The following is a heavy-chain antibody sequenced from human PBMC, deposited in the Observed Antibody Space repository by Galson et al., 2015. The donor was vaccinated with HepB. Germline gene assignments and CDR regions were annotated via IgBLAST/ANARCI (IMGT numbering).Heavy chain of an antibody. CDR2: TNQDGSEK. CDR1: GFTFSSYW. V-gene: IGHV3-7*01. CDR3: ARGPGGNQHGYCSGGYCYSEYGYYFDY. Sequence: SLRLSCAASGFTFSSYWMNWVRQAPGKGLEWVANTNQDGSEKYYVDSVKGRFTISRDNSKSTLYLQMNSLTTEDTAVYYCARGPGGNQHGYCSGGYCYSEYGYYFDYWGQGTLVTVSS. J-gene: IGHJ4*02. D-gene: IGHD2-15*01.